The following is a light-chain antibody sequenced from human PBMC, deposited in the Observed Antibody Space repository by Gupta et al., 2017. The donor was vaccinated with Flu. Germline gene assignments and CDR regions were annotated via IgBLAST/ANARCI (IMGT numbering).Light chain of an antibody. V-gene: IGKV4-1*01. CDR1: QSVLYIYNNKNY. CDR3: QQYYTPPCT. Sequence: IVRTKSPDSLVVSLGERAPTHCKSSQSVLYIYNNKNYLAWHQQKPGQPPKLLISWASTRESGVPDMFSASGSETDLTLTISSLQADDVATYYCQQYYTPPCTFGRGTSMEIK. CDR2: WAS. J-gene: IGKJ4*01.